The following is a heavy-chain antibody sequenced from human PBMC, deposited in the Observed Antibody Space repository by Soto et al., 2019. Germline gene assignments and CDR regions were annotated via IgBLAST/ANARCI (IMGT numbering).Heavy chain of an antibody. CDR1: GFTFSNAY. J-gene: IGHJ4*02. V-gene: IGHV3-15*07. CDR2: IKSKTDGGTP. D-gene: IGHD6-19*01. Sequence: EVQLVESGGGLVKPGGSLRVSCAASGFTFSNAYMNRVRQAPGKGLEWVGRIKSKTDGGTPDYAAPVKGRFSISRDDSKNTLYVQMNSLKIEDTAVYYCTTGLFNSGWYEDYWGQGTLVTVSS. CDR3: TTGLFNSGWYEDY.